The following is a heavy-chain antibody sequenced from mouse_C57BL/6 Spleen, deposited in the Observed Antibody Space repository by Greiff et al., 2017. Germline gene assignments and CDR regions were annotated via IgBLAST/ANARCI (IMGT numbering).Heavy chain of an antibody. D-gene: IGHD4-1*01. CDR2: IDPSDSYT. CDR1: GYTFTSYW. V-gene: IGHV1-50*01. Sequence: QVQLQQPGAELVKPGASVKLSCKASGYTFTSYWMQWVKQRPGQCLEWSGEIDPSDSYTNYNQKFKGKATLTVDTSSSTAYMQLSSLTSEDSSVYYCASSNWGSWFAYWGQWTLVTVSA. J-gene: IGHJ3*01. CDR3: ASSNWGSWFAY.